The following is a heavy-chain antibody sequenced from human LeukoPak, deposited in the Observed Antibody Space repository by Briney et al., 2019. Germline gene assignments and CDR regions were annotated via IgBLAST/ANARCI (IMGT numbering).Heavy chain of an antibody. D-gene: IGHD4-23*01. Sequence: SETMSLTCAVYGGSFSGYYWSWNRQPPGKGLEWIGQIKHSGSSDYNRSLKGRVIISVDTSKNQFSLRLTSVTAADTAVYYCARGLGAYGGNSFDSWGQRTLGSASS. CDR1: GGSFSGYY. V-gene: IGHV4-34*01. CDR2: IKHSGSS. CDR3: ARGLGAYGGNSFDS. J-gene: IGHJ4*02.